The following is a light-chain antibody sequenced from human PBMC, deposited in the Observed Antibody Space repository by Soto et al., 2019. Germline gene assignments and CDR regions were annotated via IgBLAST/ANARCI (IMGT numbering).Light chain of an antibody. J-gene: IGKJ5*01. CDR3: QQSFSTLLIT. Sequence: DIQMTQSPSFLSASVGDRVTISCRASQSINTYLNWYQHKPGKAPKLLIYGTSDLQSGVPSRFXGGGSGTDFTLTISSLQPEDFATYYCQQSFSTLLITFGQGTRREFK. V-gene: IGKV1-39*01. CDR2: GTS. CDR1: QSINTY.